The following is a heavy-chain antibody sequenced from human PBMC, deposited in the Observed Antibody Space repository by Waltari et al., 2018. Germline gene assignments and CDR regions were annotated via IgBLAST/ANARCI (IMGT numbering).Heavy chain of an antibody. V-gene: IGHV3-23*01. CDR2: ISGSGGST. CDR3: AKDSIAAPYYFDY. CDR1: GFTFSSYP. D-gene: IGHD6-13*01. J-gene: IGHJ4*02. Sequence: EVQLLESGGGLVQPGGSLRPSCAASGFTFSSYPMSWGRQAPGKGLEWVSAISGSGGSTYYADSVKGRFTISRDNSKNTLYLQMNSLRAEDTAVYYCAKDSIAAPYYFDYWGQGTLVTVSS.